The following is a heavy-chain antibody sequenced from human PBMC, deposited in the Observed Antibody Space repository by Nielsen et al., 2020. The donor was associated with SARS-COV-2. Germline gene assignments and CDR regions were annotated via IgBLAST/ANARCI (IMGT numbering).Heavy chain of an antibody. CDR1: GYTFTSFA. Sequence: ASVKVSCKTSGYTFTSFAIHWVRPAPGQSLEWIGWINAGNGNTKYSQKFQGRVTMTRDTSANTAYMELCSLSSEDTAVYYCARITPSSGWDYWGQGTLVTVSS. CDR3: ARITPSSGWDY. D-gene: IGHD6-19*01. V-gene: IGHV1-3*01. J-gene: IGHJ4*02. CDR2: INAGNGNT.